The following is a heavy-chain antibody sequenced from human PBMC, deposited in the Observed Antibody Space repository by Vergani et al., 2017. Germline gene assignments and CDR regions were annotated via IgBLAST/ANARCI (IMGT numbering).Heavy chain of an antibody. CDR3: ARDQADNSEGWFDP. V-gene: IGHV3-33*01. J-gene: IGHJ5*02. D-gene: IGHD2/OR15-2a*01. CDR1: GFTFSSYG. CDR2: IWYDGSNK. Sequence: QVQLVESGGGVVQPGRSLRLSCAASGFTFSSYGMHWVRQAPGKGLEWVAVIWYDGSNKYYADSVKGRFTMSRDNSKNTLYLQMNSLRAEDTAVYYCARDQADNSEGWFDPWGQGTLVTVSS.